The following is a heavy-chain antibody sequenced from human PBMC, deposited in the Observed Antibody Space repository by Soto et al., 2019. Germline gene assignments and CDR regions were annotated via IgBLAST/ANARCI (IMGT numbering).Heavy chain of an antibody. CDR2: ISHSGST. J-gene: IGHJ4*02. V-gene: IGHV4-30-2*01. Sequence: QLQLQESGSGLVKPSQTLSLTCAVSGGSISSGGYSWSWIRQPPGKGLEWIGYISHSGSTYYNPSLQSRVTRSVDRSKNQFSLKLSSVTAADTAVYFCASGSHVPHYWGQGTLVTVSS. D-gene: IGHD6-6*01. CDR3: ASGSHVPHY. CDR1: GGSISSGGYS.